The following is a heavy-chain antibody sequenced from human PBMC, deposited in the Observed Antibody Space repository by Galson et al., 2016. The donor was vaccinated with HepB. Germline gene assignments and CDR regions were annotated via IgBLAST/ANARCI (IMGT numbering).Heavy chain of an antibody. Sequence: TLSLTCTVSGGSISSSAYFWSWIRQHPGKGLEWIGYIYYSGSTYSNPSLKSRLTISVDTSKNQFSLRLSSLTAADPAVYYCARASSTWGWFDPWGQGTLVTVSS. J-gene: IGHJ5*02. CDR2: IYYSGST. CDR1: GGSISSSAYF. D-gene: IGHD6-13*01. CDR3: ARASSTWGWFDP. V-gene: IGHV4-31*03.